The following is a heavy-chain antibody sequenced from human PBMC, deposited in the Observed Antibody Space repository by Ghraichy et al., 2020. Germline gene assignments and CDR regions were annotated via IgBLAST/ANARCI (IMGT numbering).Heavy chain of an antibody. V-gene: IGHV4-61*01. CDR2: IYYNGST. J-gene: IGHJ4*02. CDR3: ARVSVLWFGEISLYYFDY. D-gene: IGHD3-10*01. CDR1: GGSVSSGSYY. Sequence: SETLSLTCTVSGGSVSSGSYYWSWMRQPPGKGLEWIGYIYYNGSTNYNPSLKSRVTISVDTSKNQFSLKLSSVTAADTAVYYCARVSVLWFGEISLYYFDYWGQGTLVTVSS.